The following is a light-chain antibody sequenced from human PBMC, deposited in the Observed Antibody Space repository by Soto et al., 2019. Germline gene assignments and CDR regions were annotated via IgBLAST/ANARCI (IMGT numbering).Light chain of an antibody. V-gene: IGKV3-15*01. CDR1: QSVSSN. Sequence: IVMTQYPATLPVSPGERATLSCRASQSVSSNLAWYQQKPGQAPRFLIYGASTRATGIPARFCGSGSGTEFTLTISRLQSEDFAVYYCQQYDNWPLTFGGGTKVDIK. J-gene: IGKJ4*01. CDR2: GAS. CDR3: QQYDNWPLT.